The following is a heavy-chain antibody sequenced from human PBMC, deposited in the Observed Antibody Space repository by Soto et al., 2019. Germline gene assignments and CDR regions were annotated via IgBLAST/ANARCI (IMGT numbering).Heavy chain of an antibody. D-gene: IGHD5-12*01. Sequence: SETLSLTCTVSGGSMSSSHCYWGWIRQPPGKGLQWIGSNSYSESASYNPSLRGRVTISVDTSKSQFSLRLSSVTAADTAVYYCARHERSTTYLYSDYHSGSEWGQGTLGTVSS. CDR2: NSYSESA. J-gene: IGHJ4*02. V-gene: IGHV4-39*01. CDR1: GGSMSSSHCY. CDR3: ARHERSTTYLYSDYHSGSE.